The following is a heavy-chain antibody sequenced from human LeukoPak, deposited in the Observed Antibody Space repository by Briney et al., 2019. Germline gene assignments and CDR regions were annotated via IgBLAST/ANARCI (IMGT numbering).Heavy chain of an antibody. CDR3: AREMWDCSGGSCYSDDAFDI. CDR1: GGSISGYY. J-gene: IGHJ3*02. V-gene: IGHV4-59*12. CDR2: IYYSGST. D-gene: IGHD2-15*01. Sequence: SETLSLTCTVSGGSISGYYWHWIRLPPGKGLEWIGYIYYSGSTSYNPSLKSRLTISLDTSKNQFSLKLSSVTAADTAVYYCAREMWDCSGGSCYSDDAFDIWGQGTMVTVSS.